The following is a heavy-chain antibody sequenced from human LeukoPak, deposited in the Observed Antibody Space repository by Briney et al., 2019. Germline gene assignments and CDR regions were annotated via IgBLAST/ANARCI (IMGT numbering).Heavy chain of an antibody. CDR3: ARGMATIPGDY. Sequence: ASVKVSCKASGYTSTSYYMHWVRQAPGQGLEWMGIINPSGGSTSSAQKFQGRVTMTRDTSTSTVYMELSSLRSEDTAVYYCARGMATIPGDYWGQGTLVTVSS. V-gene: IGHV1-46*01. J-gene: IGHJ4*02. CDR1: GYTSTSYY. D-gene: IGHD5-24*01. CDR2: INPSGGST.